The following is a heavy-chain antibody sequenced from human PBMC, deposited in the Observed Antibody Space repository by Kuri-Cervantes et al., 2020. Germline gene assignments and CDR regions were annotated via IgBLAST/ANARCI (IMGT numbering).Heavy chain of an antibody. V-gene: IGHV1-2*02. CDR3: AAQSSVYGLAFDI. D-gene: IGHD4-17*01. J-gene: IGHJ3*02. Sequence: ASVKVSCKASGYTFTGYYMHWVRQAPGQGLEWMGWINPNSGGTNYAQKFQERVTITRDMSTSTAYMELSSLRSEDTAVYYCAAQSSVYGLAFDIWGQGTMVTVSS. CDR1: GYTFTGYY. CDR2: INPNSGGT.